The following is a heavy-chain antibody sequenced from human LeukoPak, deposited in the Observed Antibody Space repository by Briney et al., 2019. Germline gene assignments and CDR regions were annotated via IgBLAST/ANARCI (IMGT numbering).Heavy chain of an antibody. CDR2: ISASGGSK. CDR3: AKVGTMLRVYNFIDY. V-gene: IGHV3-23*01. J-gene: IGHJ4*02. D-gene: IGHD3-10*01. Sequence: GGSLRLSCAASGFTFSSYAMSWVRQAPGKGLEWVSDISASGGSKYYAESVRGRFTISRGNPKNTLYLQMNSLRAEDTAVYYCAKVGTMLRVYNFIDYWGQGTLVTVSS. CDR1: GFTFSSYA.